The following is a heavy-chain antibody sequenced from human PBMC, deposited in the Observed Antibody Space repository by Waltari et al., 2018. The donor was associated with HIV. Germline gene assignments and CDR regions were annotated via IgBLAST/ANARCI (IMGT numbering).Heavy chain of an antibody. J-gene: IGHJ4*02. CDR2: SSWNSRRI. V-gene: IGHV3-9*01. Sequence: EVQLVESGGGLVQPGRSLRLSCAASGFTFDDYAMHWVRQAPGKGVEWVSGSSWNSRRIGYADSVKGRFTISRDNAKNSLYLQMNSLRAEDTALYYCAKLSSSSRRPFDYWGQGTLVTVSS. D-gene: IGHD6-6*01. CDR3: AKLSSSSRRPFDY. CDR1: GFTFDDYA.